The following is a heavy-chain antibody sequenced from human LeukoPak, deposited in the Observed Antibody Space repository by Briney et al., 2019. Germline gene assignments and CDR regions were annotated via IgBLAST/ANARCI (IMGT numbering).Heavy chain of an antibody. D-gene: IGHD6-19*01. CDR1: EFTFRSYA. CDR3: ARIAMAGIGDGFDI. J-gene: IGHJ3*02. V-gene: IGHV3-20*04. Sequence: GGSLRLSCAASEFTFRSYAMSWVRQAPGKGLEWVSGINWNGGSTGYADSVKGRFTISRDNARNSLYLQMNSLRAEDTALYYCARIAMAGIGDGFDIWGQGTMVTVSS. CDR2: INWNGGST.